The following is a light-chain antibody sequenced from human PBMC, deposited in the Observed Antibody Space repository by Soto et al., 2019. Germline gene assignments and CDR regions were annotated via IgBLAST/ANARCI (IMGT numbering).Light chain of an antibody. V-gene: IGKV1-5*03. Sequence: DVQMTQSPSTLSASVGDRVTITCRASQNINSDLAWYQQKPGKAPQLLIYRASSLESGVPSRFSGSGSGTEFTLTITSLQPDDFANYYCQQHNNYWTFGHGTRVDIK. CDR3: QQHNNYWT. CDR1: QNINSD. CDR2: RAS. J-gene: IGKJ1*01.